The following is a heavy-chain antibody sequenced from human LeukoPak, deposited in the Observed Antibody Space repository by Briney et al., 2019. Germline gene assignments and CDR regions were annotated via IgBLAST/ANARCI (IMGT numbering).Heavy chain of an antibody. CDR2: ISSSSSYI. CDR3: ARDLDHTVTKGY. Sequence: GGSLRLSCAASGFTFSSYSMNWVRQAPGKGLEWVSSISSSSSYIYYADSVKGRFTISRDNAKNSLYLQMNSLRAEDTAVYYCARDLDHTVTKGYRGQGTLVTVST. CDR1: GFTFSSYS. J-gene: IGHJ4*02. V-gene: IGHV3-21*01. D-gene: IGHD4-17*01.